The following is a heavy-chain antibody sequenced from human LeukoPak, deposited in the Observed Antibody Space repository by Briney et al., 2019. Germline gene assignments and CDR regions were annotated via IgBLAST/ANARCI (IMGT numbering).Heavy chain of an antibody. Sequence: SVKVSCKASGGNFTNYAISWLRQAPGQGLEWMGSVIPNFGTPNYAQKFQGRVTITADESTSTAYMELSSLRSEDTAVYYCARGSYEGYSSSPFDYWGQGTLVTVSS. V-gene: IGHV1-69*13. CDR1: GGNFTNYA. CDR2: VIPNFGTP. D-gene: IGHD6-13*01. CDR3: ARGSYEGYSSSPFDY. J-gene: IGHJ4*02.